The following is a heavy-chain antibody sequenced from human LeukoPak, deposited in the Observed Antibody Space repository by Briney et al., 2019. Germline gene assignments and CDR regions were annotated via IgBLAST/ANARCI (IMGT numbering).Heavy chain of an antibody. CDR1: GGFISSYY. CDR2: IYTSGST. D-gene: IGHD5-12*01. V-gene: IGHV4-4*07. Sequence: SETLSLTCTVSGGFISSYYWSWIRQPAGKGLEWIGRIYTSGSTNYNPSLKSRVTMSVDTSKNQFSLKLSSVTAADMAVYYCAREPDSGYESGNAFDIWGQGTMVTVSS. CDR3: AREPDSGYESGNAFDI. J-gene: IGHJ3*02.